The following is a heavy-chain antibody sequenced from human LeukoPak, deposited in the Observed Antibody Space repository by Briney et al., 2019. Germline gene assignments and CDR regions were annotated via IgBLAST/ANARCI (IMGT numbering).Heavy chain of an antibody. CDR1: GGSFSGYY. Sequence: SETLSLTCAGYGGSFSGYYWSWIRQPPGKGLEWIGEINHSGSTKYNPSLKSRVTISVATSKNQFSLKMSSVTAADTAVYYCARVRYSGYFDYWGQGTLVTVSS. CDR3: ARVRYSGYFDY. CDR2: INHSGST. V-gene: IGHV4-34*01. J-gene: IGHJ4*02. D-gene: IGHD5-12*01.